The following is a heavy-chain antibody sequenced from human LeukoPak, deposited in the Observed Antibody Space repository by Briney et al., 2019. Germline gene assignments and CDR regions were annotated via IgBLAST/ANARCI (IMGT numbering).Heavy chain of an antibody. CDR3: ARAVVSLSADWFDP. CDR2: IYCSGST. V-gene: IGHV4-30-4*01. Sequence: SETLSLTCTVSGGSIRSGDYYWSWIRQPPGKGLEWIGHIYCSGSTYYNPSLKSRVTISVDTSKNQFSLKLSSVTAADTAVYYWARAVVSLSADWFDPRGQGTLVTVSS. D-gene: IGHD4-23*01. J-gene: IGHJ5*02. CDR1: GGSIRSGDYY.